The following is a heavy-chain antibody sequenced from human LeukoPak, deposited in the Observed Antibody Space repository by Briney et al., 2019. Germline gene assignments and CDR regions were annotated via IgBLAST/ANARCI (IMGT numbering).Heavy chain of an antibody. D-gene: IGHD3-9*01. V-gene: IGHV1-46*01. Sequence: GASVKVSCKASGYTFTSYYMHWVRQAPGQGLEWMGIINPSGGSTSYAQKFQGRVTMTRDTSTSTVCMELSSLRSEDTAVYYCARDDRRYFDWRRYYYGMDVWGQGTTVTVSS. CDR3: ARDDRRYFDWRRYYYGMDV. CDR1: GYTFTSYY. CDR2: INPSGGST. J-gene: IGHJ6*02.